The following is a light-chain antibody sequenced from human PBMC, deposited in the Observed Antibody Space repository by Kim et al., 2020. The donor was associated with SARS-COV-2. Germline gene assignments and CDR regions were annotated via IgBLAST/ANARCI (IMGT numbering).Light chain of an antibody. Sequence: DIQMTQSPSTLSASVGDRVNITCRASQSISTWLAWYQQKPGKALKLLIYKASSLESGVPSRFSGSGSGTEFTLTISSLQPDDFATYYCQQYNSYSTFGQGTKLEI. V-gene: IGKV1-5*03. J-gene: IGKJ2*01. CDR3: QQYNSYST. CDR2: KAS. CDR1: QSISTW.